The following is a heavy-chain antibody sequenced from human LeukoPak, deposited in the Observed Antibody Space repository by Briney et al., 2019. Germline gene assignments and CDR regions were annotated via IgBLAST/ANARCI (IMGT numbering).Heavy chain of an antibody. CDR2: TYYSGST. Sequence: SETLSLTCTVSGGSISSSSYYWGWIRQPPGKGLEWIVSTYYSGSTYYNPSLKSRVTISVDTSKNQFSLKLSSVTAADTAVYYCARCPSGNAFYYFDYWAREPWSPSPQ. V-gene: IGHV4-39*07. J-gene: IGHJ4*02. D-gene: IGHD4-23*01. CDR3: ARCPSGNAFYYFDY. CDR1: GGSISSSSYY.